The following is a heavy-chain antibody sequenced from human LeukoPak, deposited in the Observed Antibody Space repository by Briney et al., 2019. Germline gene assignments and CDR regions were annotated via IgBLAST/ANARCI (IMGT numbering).Heavy chain of an antibody. V-gene: IGHV4-4*02. D-gene: IGHD3-10*01. Sequence: SGTLSLTCAVSGGSISSSNWWSWVRQPPGKGLEWIGEIYHSGSTNYNPSLKSRVTISVDKSKNQFSLKLSSVTAADTAVYYCARVRPTYYYGSGSYYPNWFDPWGQGTLVTVSS. CDR2: IYHSGST. CDR1: GGSISSSNW. J-gene: IGHJ5*02. CDR3: ARVRPTYYYGSGSYYPNWFDP.